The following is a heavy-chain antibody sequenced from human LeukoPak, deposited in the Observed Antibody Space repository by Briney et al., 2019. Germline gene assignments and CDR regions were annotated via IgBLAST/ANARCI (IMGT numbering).Heavy chain of an antibody. V-gene: IGHV3-30-3*01. CDR1: GFTFSIYS. J-gene: IGHJ4*02. CDR3: ARGVYSDSSGYTYYFDQ. D-gene: IGHD3-22*01. Sequence: GGSLRLSCAASGFTFSIYSMHWVRQAPGKGLEWVALISYDGSNKNYADSVKGRFTISRDNPKNTLSLQMSSLRAKDTAVYHCARGVYSDSSGYTYYFDQWGQGTLVTVSS. CDR2: ISYDGSNK.